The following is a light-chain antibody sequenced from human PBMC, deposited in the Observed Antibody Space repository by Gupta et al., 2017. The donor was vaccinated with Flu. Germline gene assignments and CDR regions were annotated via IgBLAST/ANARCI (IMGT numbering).Light chain of an antibody. J-gene: IGKJ2*01. CDR1: KYIEKY. V-gene: IGKV1-33*01. CDR3: RQYVNRPPYA. Sequence: SSVYASGGDRGTTTCPPKKYIEKYLEWCEQKQGQAPKLLIREESHWQTGVPSRFGGRGVGEYVAFSISGRQQEDVAGYYCRQYVNRPPYAFGQGTKVDIK. CDR2: EES.